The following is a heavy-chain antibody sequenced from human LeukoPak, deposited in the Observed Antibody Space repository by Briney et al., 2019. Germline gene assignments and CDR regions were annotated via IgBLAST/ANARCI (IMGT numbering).Heavy chain of an antibody. Sequence: NPSETLSLTCTVSGYSISSTYYWGWIRQPPGKGLEWIGSVHHSGSTYYNPSLKSRVTISVDTSKCQFSMNLRSVTAADTAVYYCATCVRGTTDFDYWGQGTLVTVSS. J-gene: IGHJ4*02. CDR3: ATCVRGTTDFDY. CDR2: VHHSGST. V-gene: IGHV4-38-2*02. D-gene: IGHD1-1*01. CDR1: GYSISSTYY.